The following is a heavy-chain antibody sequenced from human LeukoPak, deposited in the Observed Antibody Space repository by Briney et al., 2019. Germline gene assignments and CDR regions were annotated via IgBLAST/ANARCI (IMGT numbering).Heavy chain of an antibody. D-gene: IGHD2-2*01. V-gene: IGHV3-23*01. CDR3: ARGPTYCSSTSCRYYYYGMDV. CDR1: GFTFSSSA. J-gene: IGHJ6*02. CDR2: ISNNGGYT. Sequence: AGGSLRLSCAASGFTFSSSAMSWVRQAPGKGLEWVSAISNNGGYTYYADSVQGRFTISRDNSKSTLCLQMNSLRAEDTAVYYCARGPTYCSSTSCRYYYYGMDVWGQGTTVTVSS.